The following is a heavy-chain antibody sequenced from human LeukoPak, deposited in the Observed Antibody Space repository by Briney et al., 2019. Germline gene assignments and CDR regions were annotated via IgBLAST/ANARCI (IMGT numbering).Heavy chain of an antibody. CDR3: ARGGYCSGGSCFDAFDI. V-gene: IGHV1-46*01. D-gene: IGHD2-15*01. CDR2: INPSGGST. CDR1: GYTFTSYY. J-gene: IGHJ3*02. Sequence: GASVKVSCKASGYTFTSYYMHWVRQAPGQGLEWMGIINPSGGSTSYAQKFQGRVTMTRDMSTSTVYMELSSLRSEDTAVYYCARGGYCSGGSCFDAFDIWGQGQWSPSLQ.